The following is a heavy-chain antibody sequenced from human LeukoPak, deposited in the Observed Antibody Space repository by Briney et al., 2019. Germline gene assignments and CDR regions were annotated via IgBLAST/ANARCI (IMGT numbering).Heavy chain of an antibody. Sequence: GGSLRLSCAASGFAFSSYSMNWVRQAPGKGLEWVSYISSSSSTIYYADSVKGRFTISRDNAKNSLYLQMNSLRAEDTAVYYCARGGTGGIFPKTKYYFDYWGQGTLVTVSS. CDR3: ARGGTGGIFPKTKYYFDY. V-gene: IGHV3-48*01. J-gene: IGHJ4*02. D-gene: IGHD3-16*01. CDR2: ISSSSSTI. CDR1: GFAFSSYS.